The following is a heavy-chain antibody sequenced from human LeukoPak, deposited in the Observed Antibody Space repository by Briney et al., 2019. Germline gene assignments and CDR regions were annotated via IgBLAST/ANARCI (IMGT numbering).Heavy chain of an antibody. CDR3: ARDVGYNWNYQWFDP. V-gene: IGHV3-11*04. CDR1: GFIFSDFY. Sequence: GGSLRLSCAASGFIFSDFYMGWIRQAPGKGLEWVSYISISGTTTNYADSVKGRFTISRDDARNSLYLQMNSLRAEDTAVYYCARDVGYNWNYQWFDPWGQGTLVTVSS. J-gene: IGHJ5*02. CDR2: ISISGTTT. D-gene: IGHD1-7*01.